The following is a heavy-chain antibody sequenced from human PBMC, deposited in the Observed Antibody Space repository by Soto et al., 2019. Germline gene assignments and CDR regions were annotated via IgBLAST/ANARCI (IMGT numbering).Heavy chain of an antibody. Sequence: QVQLVQSGAEVKKPGSSVKVSCTASGGTFGSYAISWVRQAPGQGLEWMGGIIPIPGTVNYAQKFQGRVTIAADESTSTAYMELSSLRAEDTAVYYCARSQGSSTSLEIYYYYYYGMDVWGQGTTVTVSS. CDR3: ARSQGSSTSLEIYYYYYYGMDV. CDR2: IIPIPGTV. J-gene: IGHJ6*02. V-gene: IGHV1-69*01. CDR1: GGTFGSYA. D-gene: IGHD2-2*01.